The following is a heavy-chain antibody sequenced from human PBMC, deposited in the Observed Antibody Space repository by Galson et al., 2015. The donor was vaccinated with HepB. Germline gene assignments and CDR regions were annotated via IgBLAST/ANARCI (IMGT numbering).Heavy chain of an antibody. Sequence: SVKVSCKASGYSFTSYYLYWVRQAPGQGLEWMGLINPSGGGTEYAQKFQGRLTMTRDTATTTVYMQLSSLRSEDTAVYYCARDRTPLSIAARNWFDPWGQGTLVTVSS. CDR2: INPSGGGT. CDR1: GYSFTSYY. V-gene: IGHV1-46*01. D-gene: IGHD6-6*01. CDR3: ARDRTPLSIAARNWFDP. J-gene: IGHJ5*02.